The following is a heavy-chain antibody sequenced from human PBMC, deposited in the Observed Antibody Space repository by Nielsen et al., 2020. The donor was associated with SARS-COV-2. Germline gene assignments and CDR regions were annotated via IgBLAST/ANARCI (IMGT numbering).Heavy chain of an antibody. D-gene: IGHD6-19*01. J-gene: IGHJ6*03. CDR1: GGSISSGGYY. V-gene: IGHV4-31*03. CDR2: IYYSGST. CDR3: ASSGWYGYGYYYMDV. Sequence: SETLSLTCTVSGGSISSGGYYWSWIRQHPGKGLEWIGYIYYSGSTYYNPSLKSRVTISVDTSKNQFSLKLSSVTAADTAVYHCASSGWYGYGYYYMDVWGKGTTVTVSS.